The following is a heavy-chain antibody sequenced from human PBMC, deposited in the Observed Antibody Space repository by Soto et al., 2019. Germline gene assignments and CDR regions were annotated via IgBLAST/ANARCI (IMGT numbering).Heavy chain of an antibody. CDR1: GGSISSYY. Sequence: PSETLSLTCTVSGGSISSYYWSWIRQPPGKGLEWFGYIYYSGSTNYNPSLKSRVTISVDTSKNQFSLKLSSVTAADTAGYYCARITASIAARPHYYYGMDVWGQGTTVTVSS. CDR2: IYYSGST. V-gene: IGHV4-59*01. CDR3: ARITASIAARPHYYYGMDV. J-gene: IGHJ6*02. D-gene: IGHD6-6*01.